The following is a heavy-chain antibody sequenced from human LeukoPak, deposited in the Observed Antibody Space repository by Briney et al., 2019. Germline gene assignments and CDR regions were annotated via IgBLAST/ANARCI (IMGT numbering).Heavy chain of an antibody. CDR3: AKDRRGYSYGYDFDY. V-gene: IGHV3-53*01. J-gene: IGHJ4*02. CDR1: GFTVSSNS. CDR2: IYSGTI. D-gene: IGHD5-18*01. Sequence: SGGSLRLSCTVPGFTVSSNSMSWVRQAPGKGLEWVSFIYSGTIHYSDSVKGRFTISRDNSKNTLYLQMNSLRAEDTAVYYCAKDRRGYSYGYDFDYWGQGTLVTVSS.